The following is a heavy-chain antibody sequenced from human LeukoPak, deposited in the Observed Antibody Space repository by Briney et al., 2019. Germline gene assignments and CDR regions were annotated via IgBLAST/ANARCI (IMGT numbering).Heavy chain of an antibody. Sequence: GGALRLSCAASGFTFSSYSMNSVRQAPGKGLEWISSIRSYSSYIYYADSVKGRFSISRDNAKNSMYLQMNRLRVEDKAVYYCARERGLAGYRDFWGQGTLVTVSS. CDR2: IRSYSSYI. CDR3: ARERGLAGYRDF. CDR1: GFTFSSYS. V-gene: IGHV3-21*01. J-gene: IGHJ4*02. D-gene: IGHD3-9*01.